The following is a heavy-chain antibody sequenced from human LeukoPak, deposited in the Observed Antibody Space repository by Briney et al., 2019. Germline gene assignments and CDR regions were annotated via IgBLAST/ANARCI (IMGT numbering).Heavy chain of an antibody. CDR3: TTDIGYSGYDLRSYYFDY. Sequence: GGSLRLSCAASGFTFSNAWMSWVRQAPGKGLEWVGRIKSKTDGGTTDYAAPVKGRFTISRDDSKNTLYLQMNSLKTGDTAVYYCTTDIGYSGYDLRSYYFDYWGQGTLVTVSS. D-gene: IGHD5-12*01. J-gene: IGHJ4*02. V-gene: IGHV3-15*01. CDR1: GFTFSNAW. CDR2: IKSKTDGGTT.